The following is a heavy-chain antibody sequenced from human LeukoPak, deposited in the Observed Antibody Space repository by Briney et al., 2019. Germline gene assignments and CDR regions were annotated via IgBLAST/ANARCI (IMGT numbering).Heavy chain of an antibody. J-gene: IGHJ4*02. Sequence: GGSLRLSCAASGFTFAAYSIHWVRQAPGKGLEWVSAISGSGGSTYYADSVKGRFTISRDNSKNTLYLQMNSLRAEDTAVYYCARVRIYYYDTTGYYLDHWGQGTLVTVSS. V-gene: IGHV3-23*01. D-gene: IGHD3-22*01. CDR2: ISGSGGST. CDR1: GFTFAAYS. CDR3: ARVRIYYYDTTGYYLDH.